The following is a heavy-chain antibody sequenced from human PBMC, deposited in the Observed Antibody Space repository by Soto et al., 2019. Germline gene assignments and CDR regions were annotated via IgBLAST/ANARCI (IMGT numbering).Heavy chain of an antibody. D-gene: IGHD3-10*01. CDR2: IYHSGRT. J-gene: IGHJ5*02. V-gene: IGHV4-38-2*02. CDR3: ARDRLITAEIEALHSSP. CDR1: GYSISSGYY. Sequence: PSDTLSLTCAFSGYSISSGYYWGWIRQPPGKGLDWIGSIYHSGRTHYNPSLKSRVTISVDTPKNQFSLKLSSVNAADTAVYYCARDRLITAEIEALHSSPWGQGTLVTVSS.